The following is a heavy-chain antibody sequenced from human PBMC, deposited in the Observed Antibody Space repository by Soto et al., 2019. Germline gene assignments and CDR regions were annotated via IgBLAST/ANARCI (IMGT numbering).Heavy chain of an antibody. D-gene: IGHD5-12*01. CDR1: GFTVNSSY. J-gene: IGHJ4*02. V-gene: IGHV3-66*01. CDR3: ARGGSGYAFFEF. Sequence: EVQLVESGGGLVQPGGSLRLSCVGSGFTVNSSYMSWVRQAPGKCPEWVSLIHTNGNTYYADSVKGRFTISRDNSKNTLYLQINSLRAEDTAVYFCARGGSGYAFFEFWGQGTLVTVSS. CDR2: IHTNGNT.